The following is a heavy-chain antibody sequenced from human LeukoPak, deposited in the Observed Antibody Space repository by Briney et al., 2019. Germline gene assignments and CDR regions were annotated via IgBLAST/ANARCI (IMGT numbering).Heavy chain of an antibody. Sequence: ASVKVSCKTSGYTFTTYGISWVRQAPGQGLEWMGWISAYDGNTNYAQKLQGRVTMTTDTSTSTAYMEVRSLKSDDTAVYYCARELFGKFDLWGRGTLVTVSS. CDR1: GYTFTTYG. V-gene: IGHV1-18*01. CDR2: ISAYDGNT. CDR3: ARELFGKFDL. D-gene: IGHD3-3*01. J-gene: IGHJ2*01.